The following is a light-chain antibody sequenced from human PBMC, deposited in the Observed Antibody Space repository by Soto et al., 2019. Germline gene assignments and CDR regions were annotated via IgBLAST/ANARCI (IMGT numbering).Light chain of an antibody. CDR1: SSDVGGYNY. J-gene: IGLJ3*02. V-gene: IGLV2-8*01. CDR2: EVN. CDR3: QSFDSSLNERV. Sequence: QSALTQPPSASGSPGQSVTISCTGTSSDVGGYNYVSWYQQHPGRAPRLMIYEVNKRPSGVPDRFSGSKSGDTASLTVSGLQAEDEADYYCQSFDSSLNERVFGGGTKLTVL.